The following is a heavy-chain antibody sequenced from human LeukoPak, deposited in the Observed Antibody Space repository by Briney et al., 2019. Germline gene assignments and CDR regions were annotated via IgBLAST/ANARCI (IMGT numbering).Heavy chain of an antibody. CDR1: GFTFNNAW. V-gene: IGHV3-15*01. D-gene: IGHD3-10*01. CDR2: IRSKSDGGTT. J-gene: IGHJ4*02. Sequence: GGSLRLSCAASGFTFNNAWMSWVRQAPGKGLEWVGHIRSKSDGGTTDYTAPVKGRFTISRDDSKNTLYLQMNSLKTEDTAVYYCTTPYYYGSGSYYGWGQGTLVTVSS. CDR3: TTPYYYGSGSYYG.